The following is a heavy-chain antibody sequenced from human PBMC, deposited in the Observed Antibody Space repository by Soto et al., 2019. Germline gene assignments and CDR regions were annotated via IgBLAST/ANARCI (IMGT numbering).Heavy chain of an antibody. CDR3: ARGWAGSTNWFDP. CDR2: IYYSGST. CDR1: GGSISSGGYY. J-gene: IGHJ5*02. V-gene: IGHV4-31*03. Sequence: QVQLQESGPGLVKPSQTLSLTCTVSGGSISSGGYYWSWIRQHPGKGLEWIGYIYYSGSTYYNPSLKSRVTISVDTSKNQSSLKLSSVTAADTAVYYCARGWAGSTNWFDPWGQGTLVTVSS. D-gene: IGHD3-16*01.